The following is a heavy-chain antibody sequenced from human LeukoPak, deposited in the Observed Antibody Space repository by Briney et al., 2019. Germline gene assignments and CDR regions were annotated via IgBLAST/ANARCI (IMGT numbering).Heavy chain of an antibody. CDR1: GASISSYC. V-gene: IGHV4-59*01. CDR3: ARYSVSYPHDAFDI. J-gene: IGHJ3*02. D-gene: IGHD1-26*01. Sequence: SETLSLTCTVSGASISSYCWSWIRQPPGKGLEWIGYIYYSESTSYKPSLKSRVTIPVDTSKMQFSLKLSSVTAADTAFYYCARYSVSYPHDAFDIWGQGTMVTVSS. CDR2: IYYSEST.